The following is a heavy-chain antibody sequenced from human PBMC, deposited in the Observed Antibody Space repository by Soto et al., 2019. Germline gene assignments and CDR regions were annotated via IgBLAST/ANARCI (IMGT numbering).Heavy chain of an antibody. J-gene: IGHJ5*02. Sequence: GASVKVSCKASGGTFSSYAISWVRQAPGQGLEWMGGIIPIFGTANYAQKFQGRVTMTRNTSISTAYMELSSLRSEDTAVYYCARGPRNNWFDPWGQGTLVTVSS. CDR3: ARGPRNNWFDP. V-gene: IGHV1-69*05. CDR2: IIPIFGTA. CDR1: GGTFSSYA.